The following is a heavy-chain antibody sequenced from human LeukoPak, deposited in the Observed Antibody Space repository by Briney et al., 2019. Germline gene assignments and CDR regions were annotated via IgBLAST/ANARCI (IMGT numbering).Heavy chain of an antibody. CDR3: ARDAGGRTQREGWFDP. CDR1: GFTFDDYA. D-gene: IGHD1-26*01. V-gene: IGHV3-9*01. J-gene: IGHJ5*02. CDR2: ISWNSDSI. Sequence: GGSLRLSCAASGFTFDDYAMHWVRQAPGKGLEWVSGISWNSDSIAYADSVEGRFTISRDNAKNSLYLQMKSLRVEDTGVYYCARDAGGRTQREGWFDPWGQGTLVTVSS.